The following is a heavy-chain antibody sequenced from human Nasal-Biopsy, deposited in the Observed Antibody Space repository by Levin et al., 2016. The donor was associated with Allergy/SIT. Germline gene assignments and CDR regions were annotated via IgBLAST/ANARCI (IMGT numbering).Heavy chain of an antibody. Sequence: GESLKISCAASGFSFTSYIINWVRQAPGKGLEWVSSISYRRTSIYYADSVKGRFTITRGSTMTSLSLEMSSLRPEDTAVYYCARILPLARYGGDSEEHYYGMDVWGQGTTVTVS. CDR3: ARILPLARYGGDSEEHYYGMDV. CDR1: GFSFTSYI. V-gene: IGHV3-21*01. D-gene: IGHD4-23*01. CDR2: ISYRRTSI. J-gene: IGHJ6*02.